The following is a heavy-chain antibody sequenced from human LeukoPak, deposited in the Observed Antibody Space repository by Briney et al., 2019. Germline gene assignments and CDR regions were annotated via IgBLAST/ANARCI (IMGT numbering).Heavy chain of an antibody. J-gene: IGHJ4*02. Sequence: ASVKVSCKASGYTFTSYAMHWVRQAPGQRLEWMGWINAGNGNTKYSQKFQGRVTITRDTSASTAYMELSSLRSEDTAVYYCARDGRAYCGGDCPFDYWGQGTLVTVSS. V-gene: IGHV1-3*01. D-gene: IGHD2-21*02. CDR1: GYTFTSYA. CDR3: ARDGRAYCGGDCPFDY. CDR2: INAGNGNT.